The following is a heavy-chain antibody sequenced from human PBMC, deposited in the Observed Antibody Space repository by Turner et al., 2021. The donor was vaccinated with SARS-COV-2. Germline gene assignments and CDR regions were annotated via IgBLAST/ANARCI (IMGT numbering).Heavy chain of an antibody. CDR1: GFTFSSYG. CDR2: ISYDGSNK. V-gene: IGHV3-30*18. Sequence: VQLVESGGGVVQPGRSLRLSCAASGFTFSSYGMHWVRQAPGKGLEWVAVISYDGSNKYYADSVKGRFTISRDNSKNTLYLQMNSLRAEDTAVFYCAKVGYSYAYPNHYFDYWGQGTLVTVSS. J-gene: IGHJ4*02. CDR3: AKVGYSYAYPNHYFDY. D-gene: IGHD5-18*01.